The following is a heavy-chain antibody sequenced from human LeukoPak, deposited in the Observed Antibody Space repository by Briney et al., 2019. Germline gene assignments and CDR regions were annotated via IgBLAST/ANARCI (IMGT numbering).Heavy chain of an antibody. V-gene: IGHV1-69*01. J-gene: IGHJ3*02. Sequence: SVKVSCKASGGTFSSYAISWVRQAPGHGLEWMGVIIPIFGTANYAQKFQGRVTIIADEPTSPAYMEPSSLRSQDPAVYYCARDFIPQQLDNDAFDIWGQGTMVTVSS. CDR1: GGTFSSYA. CDR3: ARDFIPQQLDNDAFDI. D-gene: IGHD6-13*01. CDR2: IIPIFGTA.